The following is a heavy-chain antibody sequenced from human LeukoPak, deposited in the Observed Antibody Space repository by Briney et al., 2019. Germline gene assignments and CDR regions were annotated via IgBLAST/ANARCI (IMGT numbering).Heavy chain of an antibody. CDR1: GGSISSGGYS. J-gene: IGHJ4*02. CDR3: ARDVDLDY. D-gene: IGHD5-12*01. V-gene: IGHV4-30-2*01. Sequence: PSETLSLTCAVSGGSISSGGYSWSWIRQPPGKGLEWTGYIYHSGSTYYNPSLKSRVTISVDRSKNQFSLKLSSVTAADTAVYYCARDVDLDYWGQGTLVTVSS. CDR2: IYHSGST.